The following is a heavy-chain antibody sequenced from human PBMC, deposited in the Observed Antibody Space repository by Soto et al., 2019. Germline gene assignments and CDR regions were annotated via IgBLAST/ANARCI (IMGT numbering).Heavy chain of an antibody. Sequence: GESLKISCAASGFTFSSYAMSWVRQAPGKGLEWVSAISGSGGSTYYADSVKGRFTISRDNSKNTLYLQMNSLRAEDTAVYYCANRRPLVIYSRGMDVWGQGTTVTVSS. CDR3: ANRRPLVIYSRGMDV. CDR1: GFTFSSYA. V-gene: IGHV3-23*01. J-gene: IGHJ6*02. CDR2: ISGSGGST. D-gene: IGHD2-21*01.